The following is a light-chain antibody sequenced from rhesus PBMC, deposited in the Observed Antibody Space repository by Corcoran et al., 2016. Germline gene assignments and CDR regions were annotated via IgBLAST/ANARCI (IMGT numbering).Light chain of an antibody. CDR1: ETVSFFGRNL. J-gene: IGKJ3*01. CDR3: LQDIQLPFT. CDR2: QAS. Sequence: DIVLTQSPASLAVSPGQRATITCRASETVSFFGRNLIHWYQQKQGKPPKLLIYQASKKQTGVPDRFSGIWYGTYLTLKISRVEAEDFVVYYCLQDIQLPFTFGPVTKLDIK. V-gene: IGKV7-13*02.